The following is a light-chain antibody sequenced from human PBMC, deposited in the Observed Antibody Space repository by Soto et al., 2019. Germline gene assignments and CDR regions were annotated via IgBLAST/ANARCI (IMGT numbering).Light chain of an antibody. V-gene: IGLV3-21*04. CDR1: NIGSKS. CDR2: YDS. CDR3: QVWDSSSDHVV. J-gene: IGLJ2*01. Sequence: SYELTQPPSVSVAPGKTARITCGGNNIGSKSVHWYRQKPGQAPVLVIYYDSDRPSGIPERFSGSNSGNTATLTISRVEAGDEAEYYCQVWDSSSDHVVFGGGTKLTVL.